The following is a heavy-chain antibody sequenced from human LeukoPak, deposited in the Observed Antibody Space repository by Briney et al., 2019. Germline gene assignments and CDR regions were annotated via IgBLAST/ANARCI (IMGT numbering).Heavy chain of an antibody. V-gene: IGHV3-23*01. Sequence: GSSLRLSCAASVFTFSNYAMSWVRQAPGKGLDWVSAVSGRDTSTYYTDSVKGRFTISRDNSKNTLYLQMNSLSAEDTAIYYCAKWGDYDVLTGYYDSDYWGQGTLVTVSS. CDR2: VSGRDTST. J-gene: IGHJ4*02. CDR1: VFTFSNYA. CDR3: AKWGDYDVLTGYYDSDY. D-gene: IGHD3-9*01.